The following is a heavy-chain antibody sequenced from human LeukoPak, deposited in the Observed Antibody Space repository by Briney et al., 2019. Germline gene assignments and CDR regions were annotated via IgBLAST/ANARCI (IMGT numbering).Heavy chain of an antibody. CDR2: ISYSGST. V-gene: IGHV4-59*12. CDR3: ARDPGIAVAGTGDY. Sequence: SETLSLTCTVSGGSISSYYWSWIRQPPGKGLEWIGFISYSGSTSYNPSLKSRVTISVDTSKNQFSLKLSSVTAADTAVYYCARDPGIAVAGTGDYWGQGTLVTVSS. J-gene: IGHJ4*02. CDR1: GGSISSYY. D-gene: IGHD6-19*01.